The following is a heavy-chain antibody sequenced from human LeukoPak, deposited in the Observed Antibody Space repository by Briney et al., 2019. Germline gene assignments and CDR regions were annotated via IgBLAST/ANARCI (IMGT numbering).Heavy chain of an antibody. CDR1: GGSFSGYY. CDR3: ARVEDTAMVTKDWFDP. D-gene: IGHD5-18*01. CDR2: INHSGST. Sequence: SETLSLTCAVYGGSFSGYYWSWIRQPPGKGLEWIGEINHSGSTNYNPSLKSRVTISVDTSKNQFSLKLSSVTAADTAVYYCARVEDTAMVTKDWFDPWGQGTLVTVSS. J-gene: IGHJ5*02. V-gene: IGHV4-34*01.